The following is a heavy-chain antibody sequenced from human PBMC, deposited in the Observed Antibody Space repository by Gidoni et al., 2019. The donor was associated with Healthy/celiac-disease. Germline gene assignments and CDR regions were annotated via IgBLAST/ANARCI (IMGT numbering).Heavy chain of an antibody. CDR3: ARDGVNIAARGDRRDYFDY. J-gene: IGHJ4*02. V-gene: IGHV4-4*07. CDR1: GGSISSYY. Sequence: QVQLQESGPGLVKPSETLSLTCTVSGGSISSYYWSWIRQPAGKGLEWIGRIYTSGSTNYNPSLKSRVTMSVDTSKNQFSLKLSSVTAADTAVYYCARDGVNIAARGDRRDYFDYWGQGTLVTVSS. CDR2: IYTSGST. D-gene: IGHD6-6*01.